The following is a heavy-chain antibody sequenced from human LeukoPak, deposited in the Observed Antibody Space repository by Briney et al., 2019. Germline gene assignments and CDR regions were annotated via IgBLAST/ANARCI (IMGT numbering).Heavy chain of an antibody. D-gene: IGHD3-10*01. CDR1: GFTFNSYV. Sequence: GGSLRLSCSAPGFTFNSYVMHWVRQAPGKGLEYVSAISSNGGSTYYADSVKGRFTISRDNSKNTLYLQMNSLRAEDTAVYYCAKDRGLTMVRGVKDAFDIWGQGTMVTVSS. V-gene: IGHV3-64*04. J-gene: IGHJ3*02. CDR3: AKDRGLTMVRGVKDAFDI. CDR2: ISSNGGST.